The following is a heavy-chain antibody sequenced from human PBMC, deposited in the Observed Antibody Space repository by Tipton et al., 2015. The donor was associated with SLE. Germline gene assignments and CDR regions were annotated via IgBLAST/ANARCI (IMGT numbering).Heavy chain of an antibody. CDR1: GGSFSGYY. D-gene: IGHD3-16*01. V-gene: IGHV4-34*01. J-gene: IGHJ4*02. CDR2: INHSGST. Sequence: TLSLTCAVYGGSFSGYYWSWIRQPPGKGLEWIGEINHSGSTNYSPSLKSRVTISVDTSKNQFSLKLSSVTAADTAVYYCARVPSRFGGFDYWGQGTLVTVSS. CDR3: ARVPSRFGGFDY.